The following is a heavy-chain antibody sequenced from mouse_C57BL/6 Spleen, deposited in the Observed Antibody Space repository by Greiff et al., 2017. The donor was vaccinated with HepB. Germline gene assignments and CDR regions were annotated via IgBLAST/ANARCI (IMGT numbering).Heavy chain of an antibody. Sequence: EVQLQQSGPVLVKPGASVKMSCKASGYTFTDYYMNWVKQSHGKSLEWIGVINPYNGGTSYNQKFKGKATLTVDKSSSTAYMELNSLTSEDSAVYYCARYGGSSYYFDYWGQGTTLTVSS. CDR1: GYTFTDYY. J-gene: IGHJ2*01. D-gene: IGHD1-1*01. V-gene: IGHV1-19*01. CDR3: ARYGGSSYYFDY. CDR2: INPYNGGT.